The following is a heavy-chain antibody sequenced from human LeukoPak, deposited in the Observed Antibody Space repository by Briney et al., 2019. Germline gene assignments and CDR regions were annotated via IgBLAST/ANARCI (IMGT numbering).Heavy chain of an antibody. CDR2: ISAYNGNT. D-gene: IGHD3-10*01. J-gene: IGHJ4*02. V-gene: IGHV1-18*01. Sequence: GASVKVSCKASGYTFTSYGISWVRQAPGQGLEWMGWISAYNGNTNYAQKLQGRVAMTTDTSTSTAYMELRSLRSDDTAVYYCARTHILWFGELFYPYDYWGQGTLVTVSS. CDR3: ARTHILWFGELFYPYDY. CDR1: GYTFTSYG.